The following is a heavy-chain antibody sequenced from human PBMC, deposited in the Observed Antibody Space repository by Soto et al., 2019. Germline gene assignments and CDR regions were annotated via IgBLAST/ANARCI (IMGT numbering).Heavy chain of an antibody. V-gene: IGHV4-39*07. J-gene: IGHJ6*02. Sequence: PSETLSLTCTVSGGSISSSSYYWGWIRQPPGKGLEWIGSIYYSGSTYYNPSLKSRVTISVDTSKNQFSLKLSSVTAADTAVYYCARDFYHYYGMDGWGQGTTVTVSS. CDR1: GGSISSSSYY. CDR3: ARDFYHYYGMDG. CDR2: IYYSGST.